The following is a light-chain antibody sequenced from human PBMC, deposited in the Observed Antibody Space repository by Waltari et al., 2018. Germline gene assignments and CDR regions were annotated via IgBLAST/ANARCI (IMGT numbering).Light chain of an antibody. CDR1: TIGSKS. CDR2: DDR. V-gene: IGLV3-21*03. J-gene: IGLJ2*01. Sequence: SYVLTQPPSVSVAPGKTATFSCGGDTIGSKSVHWYQQKPGQAPLLVVYDDRDRPSGIPERFSASNSGNTATMTISRVEDGDEADYYCQVWDTISNHVLFGGGTKLTVL. CDR3: QVWDTISNHVL.